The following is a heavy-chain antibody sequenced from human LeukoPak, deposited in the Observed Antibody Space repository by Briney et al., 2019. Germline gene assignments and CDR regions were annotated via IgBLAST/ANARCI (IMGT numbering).Heavy chain of an antibody. J-gene: IGHJ4*02. V-gene: IGHV3-30*03. CDR3: GAIAVADPDFDY. CDR2: ISYDGSNK. CDR1: GFTFSSYG. D-gene: IGHD6-19*01. Sequence: PGRSLRLSCAASGFTFSSYGMHWVRQAPGKGLEWVAVISYDGSNKYYADSVKGRFTISRDNSKNTLYLQMNSLRAEDTAVYYCGAIAVADPDFDYWGQGTLVTVSS.